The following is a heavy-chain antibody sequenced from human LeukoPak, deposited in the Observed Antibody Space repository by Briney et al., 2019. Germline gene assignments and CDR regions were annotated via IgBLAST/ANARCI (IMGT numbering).Heavy chain of an antibody. J-gene: IGHJ4*02. CDR3: TKGGLYSSSSVDY. CDR1: GFTFSNAW. V-gene: IGHV3-15*01. Sequence: PGGSLRLSCAASGFTFSNAWMSWVRQAPGKGLEWVGRIKSKTDGGTTDYAAPVKGRFTISRDDSKNTLYLQMNSLKTEDTAVYYCTKGGLYSSSSVDYWGQGTLVTVSS. CDR2: IKSKTDGGTT. D-gene: IGHD6-6*01.